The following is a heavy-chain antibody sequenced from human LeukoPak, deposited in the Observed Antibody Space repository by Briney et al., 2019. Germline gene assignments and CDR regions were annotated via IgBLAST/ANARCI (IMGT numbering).Heavy chain of an antibody. D-gene: IGHD3-3*01. J-gene: IGHJ4*02. V-gene: IGHV3-20*04. Sequence: GGSLRLSCAASGFTFDDYGMSWVRHAPGKGLEWVSGINWNGGSTGYADSVKGRFTISRDNAKNSLYLQMNSLRAEDTALYYCARETGVLRFLNSLDYWGQGTLVTVSS. CDR3: ARETGVLRFLNSLDY. CDR1: GFTFDDYG. CDR2: INWNGGST.